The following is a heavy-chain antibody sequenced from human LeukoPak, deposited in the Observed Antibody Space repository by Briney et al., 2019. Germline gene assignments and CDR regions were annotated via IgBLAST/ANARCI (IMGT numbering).Heavy chain of an antibody. CDR1: GYSFTTYW. D-gene: IGHD2-21*02. Sequence: PGEYLKISCKGPGYSFTTYWIGWVRQMPGKGLEWMGIIYPGDSDTRYSPSFQGQVTISADKSISTAYPQWSSLKASDTAMYYYARTYCGGDCYYSYFDYWGQGTLVTVSS. CDR2: IYPGDSDT. V-gene: IGHV5-51*01. J-gene: IGHJ4*02. CDR3: ARTYCGGDCYYSYFDY.